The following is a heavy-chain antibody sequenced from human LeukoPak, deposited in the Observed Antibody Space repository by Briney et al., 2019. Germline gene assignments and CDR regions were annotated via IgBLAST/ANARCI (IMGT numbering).Heavy chain of an antibody. CDR1: GYSFINYW. Sequence: GESLKISCKGSGYSFINYWIAWVRQMPGKGLEYMGIIYPGDSDTRYSPSFQGQVTISADKSISTAYLQWSSLKASDTAMYFCARPSRPNHYYYGMDVWGQGTTVTVSS. V-gene: IGHV5-51*01. J-gene: IGHJ6*02. D-gene: IGHD1-14*01. CDR3: ARPSRPNHYYYGMDV. CDR2: IYPGDSDT.